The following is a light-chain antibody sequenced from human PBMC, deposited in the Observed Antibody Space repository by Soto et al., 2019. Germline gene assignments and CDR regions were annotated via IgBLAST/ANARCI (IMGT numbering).Light chain of an antibody. Sequence: EIVLTQSPGTLSLSPGERATLSCRASQSVTSNYLAWYQQKPGQAPRLLIFGASIRDTGIPDRFSGSGSGTEFTLTISSLQPEDFATYYCQQLNSYPLTFGGGTKVDIK. CDR2: GAS. V-gene: IGKV3-20*01. J-gene: IGKJ4*01. CDR3: QQLNSYPLT. CDR1: QSVTSNY.